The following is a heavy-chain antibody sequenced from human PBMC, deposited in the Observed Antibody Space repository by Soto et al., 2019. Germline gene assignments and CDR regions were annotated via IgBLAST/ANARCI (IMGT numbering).Heavy chain of an antibody. J-gene: IGHJ4*02. CDR2: IWYDGSNK. V-gene: IGHV3-33*01. Sequence: HPXGSLRLACAASGXAFSSYGMHWVRQAPGKGMEWVAVIWYDGSNKYYADSVKGRFTISRDNSKKTLYLQMNSLRAEDTAVYYCARESSGSYYRTYFDYWGQGTLVTVSS. D-gene: IGHD1-26*01. CDR1: GXAFSSYG. CDR3: ARESSGSYYRTYFDY.